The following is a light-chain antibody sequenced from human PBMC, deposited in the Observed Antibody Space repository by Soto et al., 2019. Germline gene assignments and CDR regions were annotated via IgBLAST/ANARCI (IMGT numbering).Light chain of an antibody. J-gene: IGLJ1*01. CDR2: GVT. CDR1: SSDVGGYDY. V-gene: IGLV2-14*01. Sequence: QSALTQPASVSGSPGQSITISCTGTSSDVGGYDYVSWYQQHPGIAPKLLIYGVTNRPSGVSTRFSGSKSGNTASLTISGRQAEDEADYHCSSYTSASTLLYLFGTGTKLTVL. CDR3: SSYTSASTLLYL.